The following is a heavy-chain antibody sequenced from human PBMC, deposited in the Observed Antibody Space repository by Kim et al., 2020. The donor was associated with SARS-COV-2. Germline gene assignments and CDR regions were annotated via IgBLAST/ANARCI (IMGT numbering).Heavy chain of an antibody. CDR3: ARVVPSPDSGYEIESPGHFDY. CDR1: GGSISSGGYY. CDR2: IYYSGST. J-gene: IGHJ4*02. D-gene: IGHD5-12*01. Sequence: SETLSLTCTVSGGSISSGGYYWSWIRQHPGKGLEWIGYIYYSGSTYYNPSLKSRVTISVDTSKNQFSLKLSSVTAADTAVYYCARVVPSPDSGYEIESPGHFDYWGQGTLVTVSS. V-gene: IGHV4-31*03.